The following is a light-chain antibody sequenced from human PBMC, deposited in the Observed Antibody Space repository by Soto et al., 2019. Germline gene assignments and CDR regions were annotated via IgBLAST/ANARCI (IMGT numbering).Light chain of an antibody. CDR2: GAS. Sequence: EIVMTQSPATLSLSPGESATLSCRASQSVSSNLAWYQQKPGQAPRLLIYGASTRATGIPARFSGSGSGTAFTLTISSLQYEDFAVDYCQQYNNWPPLTFGGGTKVEIK. CDR3: QQYNNWPPLT. CDR1: QSVSSN. J-gene: IGKJ4*01. V-gene: IGKV3-15*01.